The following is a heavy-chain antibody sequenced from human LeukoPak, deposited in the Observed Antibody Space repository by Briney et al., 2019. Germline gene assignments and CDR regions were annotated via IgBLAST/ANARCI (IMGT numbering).Heavy chain of an antibody. V-gene: IGHV4-38-2*02. J-gene: IGHJ4*02. CDR3: ARAPVSSTSCFDY. CDR2: IYHSGST. Sequence: PSETLSLTCTVSGYSISSGYYWGWIRQPPGKGLEWIGSIYHSGSTYYNPSLKSRVTISVDTSKNQFSLKLSSVTAADTAVYYCARAPVSSTSCFDYWGQGTLVTASS. CDR1: GYSISSGYY. D-gene: IGHD2-2*01.